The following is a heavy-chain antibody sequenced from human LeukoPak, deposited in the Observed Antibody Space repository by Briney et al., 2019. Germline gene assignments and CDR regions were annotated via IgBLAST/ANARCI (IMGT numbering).Heavy chain of an antibody. CDR1: RFTFSSYW. CDR2: IKKDGSKK. D-gene: IGHD3-16*01. V-gene: IGHV3-7*01. CDR3: ATNCDYRFEY. Sequence: GGSLRLSCAASRFTFSSYWMSWVRQAPGRGLEWVANIKKDGSKKNYVDSVKGRFTISRDNAKNSLFLQMNSLRDEDTAVYYCATNCDYRFEYWGQGTLVTVSS. J-gene: IGHJ4*02.